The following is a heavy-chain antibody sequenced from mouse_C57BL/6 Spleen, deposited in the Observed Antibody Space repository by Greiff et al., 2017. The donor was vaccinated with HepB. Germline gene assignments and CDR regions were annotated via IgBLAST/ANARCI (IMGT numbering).Heavy chain of an antibody. Sequence: EVQLQQSGPGLAKPSQTLSLTCSVTGYSITSDYWNWIRKFPGNKLEYMGYISYSGSTYYNPSLKSRISITRDTSKNQYYLQLNSVTTEDTATYYCARSPMVTTLYYYAMDYWGQGTSVTVSS. CDR2: ISYSGST. CDR3: ARSPMVTTLYYYAMDY. V-gene: IGHV3-8*01. CDR1: GYSITSDY. J-gene: IGHJ4*01. D-gene: IGHD2-3*01.